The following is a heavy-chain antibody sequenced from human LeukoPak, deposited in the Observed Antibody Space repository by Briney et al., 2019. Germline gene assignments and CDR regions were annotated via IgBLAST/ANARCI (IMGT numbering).Heavy chain of an antibody. J-gene: IGHJ4*02. D-gene: IGHD3-9*01. CDR2: MNPNSGNT. CDR3: ARNASGTGYTA. CDR1: GYTFTNDD. V-gene: IGHV1-8*01. Sequence: ASVKVSCKASGYTFTNDDISWVRQATGQGLEWIGKMNPNSGNTGYAQKFQGRVNMTRSTSVSTVRMELNSLTSEDTAVYFCARNASGTGYTAWGQGTLVTVSS.